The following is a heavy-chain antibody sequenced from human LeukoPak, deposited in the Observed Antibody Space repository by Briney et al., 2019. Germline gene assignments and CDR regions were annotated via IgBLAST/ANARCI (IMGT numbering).Heavy chain of an antibody. CDR1: GGSISSYY. CDR2: INHSGST. D-gene: IGHD3/OR15-3a*01. V-gene: IGHV4-34*01. CDR3: AREPQTDYYFDY. Sequence: SEALSLTCTVSGGSISSYYWSWIRQPPGKGLEWIGEINHSGSTNYNPSLKSRVTISIDTSKNQFSLKLSSVTAADTAVYYCAREPQTDYYFDYWGQGTLVTVSS. J-gene: IGHJ4*02.